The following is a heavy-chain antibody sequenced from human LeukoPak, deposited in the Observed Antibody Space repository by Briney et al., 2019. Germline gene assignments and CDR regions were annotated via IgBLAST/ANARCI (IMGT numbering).Heavy chain of an antibody. D-gene: IGHD3-10*01. Sequence: SETLSLTCTVSGGSISGSSYYWGWIRQPPGKGLEWIGSIYYSGSTYYNPSLESRVTISVDTSKNQFSLKLSSVTAADTAVYYCARHITDWGQGTLVTVSS. J-gene: IGHJ4*02. CDR3: ARHITD. V-gene: IGHV4-39*01. CDR2: IYYSGST. CDR1: GGSISGSSYY.